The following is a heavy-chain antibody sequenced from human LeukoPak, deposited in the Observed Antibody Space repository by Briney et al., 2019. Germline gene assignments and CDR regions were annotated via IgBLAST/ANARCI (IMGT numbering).Heavy chain of an antibody. CDR2: ISRSSSYI. D-gene: IGHD3-10*01. CDR3: ARDFQVWFGEAYGMDV. J-gene: IGHJ6*01. V-gene: IGHV3-21*01. CDR1: GFTFSSYS. Sequence: PGGSLRLSCAASGFTFSSYSMNWVRQAPGKGLECVSSISRSSSYIYYADSVKGRFTISRDNAKNSLYLQMNSLRAEDTAVYYCARDFQVWFGEAYGMDVWGKGTTVTVSS.